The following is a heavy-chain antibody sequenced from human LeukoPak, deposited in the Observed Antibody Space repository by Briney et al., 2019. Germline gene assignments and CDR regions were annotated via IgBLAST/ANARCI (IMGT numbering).Heavy chain of an antibody. CDR2: ITNSGNSK. D-gene: IGHD5-24*01. CDR1: EFTFSSYS. CDR3: AKGLKLHVYYGMDV. Sequence: GGSLRLSCAASEFTFSSYSMNWVRQAPGKGLEWVSYITNSGNSKSYADSVKGRFTISRDNSKNTLYLQMNSLRAEDTAVYYCAKGLKLHVYYGMDVWGQGTTVTVSS. V-gene: IGHV3-48*01. J-gene: IGHJ6*02.